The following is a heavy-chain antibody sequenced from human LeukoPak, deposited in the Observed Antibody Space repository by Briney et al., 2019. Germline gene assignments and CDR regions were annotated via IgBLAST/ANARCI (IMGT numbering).Heavy chain of an antibody. J-gene: IGHJ6*02. D-gene: IGHD2-15*01. Sequence: SQTLSLTCTVSGGSISSGGYYWSWIRQHPGKGLEWIGYIYYSGSTYYNPSLKSRVTISVDTSKNQFSLKLSSVTAADTAVYYCARGLVVNPIYYYYGMDVWGQGTTVTVSS. CDR2: IYYSGST. CDR3: ARGLVVNPIYYYYGMDV. V-gene: IGHV4-31*03. CDR1: GGSISSGGYY.